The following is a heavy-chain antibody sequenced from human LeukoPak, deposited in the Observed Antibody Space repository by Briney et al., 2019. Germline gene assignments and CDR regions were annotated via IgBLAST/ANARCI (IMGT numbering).Heavy chain of an antibody. Sequence: ASVTVSCKTSGYTFSDYYIHWLRQAPGQGLEWVGWINPNSGDTDYAQKFQGRVTMTTDTSTNTAYMELSRLRSDDTAVYYCATGYSSSWFDYWGRGTLVTVSS. V-gene: IGHV1-2*02. CDR2: INPNSGDT. CDR1: GYTFSDYY. D-gene: IGHD6-13*01. J-gene: IGHJ4*02. CDR3: ATGYSSSWFDY.